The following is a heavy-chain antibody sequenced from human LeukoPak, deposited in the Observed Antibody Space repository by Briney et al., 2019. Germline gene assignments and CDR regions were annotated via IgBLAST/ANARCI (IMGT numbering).Heavy chain of an antibody. CDR3: AKDPGYSSSWYNWFDP. CDR1: GFTFSSYA. J-gene: IGHJ5*02. Sequence: GGSLRLSCAASGFTFSSYAMSWVRQAPGKGLEWVSAISGSGGSTYYADSVKGRFTISRDNSKNTLYLQMNSLRAGDTAVYYCAKDPGYSSSWYNWFDPRGQGTLVTVSS. CDR2: ISGSGGST. D-gene: IGHD6-13*01. V-gene: IGHV3-23*01.